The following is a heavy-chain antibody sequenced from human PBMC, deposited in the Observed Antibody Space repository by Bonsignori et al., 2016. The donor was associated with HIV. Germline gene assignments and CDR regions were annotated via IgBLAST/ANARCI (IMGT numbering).Heavy chain of an antibody. J-gene: IGHJ4*02. D-gene: IGHD6-13*01. Sequence: VRQMPGKGLEWMGIIYPGDSDTRYSPSFQGQVTISADKSISTAYLQWSSLKASDTAMYYCASTSIAAAGTLDYWGQGTLVTVSS. CDR2: IYPGDSDT. V-gene: IGHV5-51*01. CDR3: ASTSIAAAGTLDY.